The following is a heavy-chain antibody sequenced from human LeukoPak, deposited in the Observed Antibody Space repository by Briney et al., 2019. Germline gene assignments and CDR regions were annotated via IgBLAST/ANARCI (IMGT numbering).Heavy chain of an antibody. J-gene: IGHJ6*04. Sequence: PSETLSLTCTVSGGSVSSGTYYWSWIRQPPGKGLEWIGYVYYSGGTKYNPSLKSRVTISVDTSKNQSSLKLSSVTAADTAVYYCARDTADEYCSSASCYGMDVWGKGTTVTVSS. V-gene: IGHV4-61*01. CDR1: GGSVSSGTYY. D-gene: IGHD2-2*01. CDR2: VYYSGGT. CDR3: ARDTADEYCSSASCYGMDV.